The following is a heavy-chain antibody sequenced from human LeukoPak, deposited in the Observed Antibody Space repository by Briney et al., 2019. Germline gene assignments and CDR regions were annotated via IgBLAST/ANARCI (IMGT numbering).Heavy chain of an antibody. J-gene: IGHJ4*02. CDR2: IYYSGST. CDR1: GGSISSSSYY. D-gene: IGHD6-13*01. V-gene: IGHV4-39*01. CDR3: ARRSRQQLVGYFDY. Sequence: PSETLSLTCTVSGGSISSSSYYWGRIRQPPGNGLEWIGSIYYSGSTYYNPSLKSRVTISVDTSKNQFSLKLSSVTAADTAVYYCARRSRQQLVGYFDYWGQGTLVTVSS.